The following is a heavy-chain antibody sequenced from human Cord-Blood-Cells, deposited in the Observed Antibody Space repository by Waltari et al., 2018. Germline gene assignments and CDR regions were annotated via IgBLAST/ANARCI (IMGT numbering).Heavy chain of an antibody. V-gene: IGHV4-34*01. CDR2: INHSVST. Sequence: QVQLQQWGAGLLKPSETLSLTCAVYGGSFSGYYWSWIRQPPGTGLGWIGEINHSVSTNYNPSLNSRVTISVDTSKNHFSLKLSSVTAADTAVYYCARRYYDFWSGYQDGMDVWGQGTTVTVSS. J-gene: IGHJ6*02. CDR3: ARRYYDFWSGYQDGMDV. CDR1: GGSFSGYY. D-gene: IGHD3-3*01.